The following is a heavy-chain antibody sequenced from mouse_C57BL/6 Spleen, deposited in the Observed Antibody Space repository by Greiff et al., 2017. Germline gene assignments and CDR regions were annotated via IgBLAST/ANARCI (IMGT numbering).Heavy chain of an antibody. CDR1: GYTFTSYW. D-gene: IGHD2-4*01. V-gene: IGHV1-74*01. Sequence: QVQLQQPGAELVKPGASVKVSCTASGYTFTSYWMHWVKQRPGQGLEWIGRIHPSDSDTNYTQKFKGKATLTVDKSSSTAYMQLSSLTSEDSAVEYCAISVYDDYDGDVEVWGTGTTVTVSS. CDR3: AISVYDDYDGDVEV. CDR2: IHPSDSDT. J-gene: IGHJ1*03.